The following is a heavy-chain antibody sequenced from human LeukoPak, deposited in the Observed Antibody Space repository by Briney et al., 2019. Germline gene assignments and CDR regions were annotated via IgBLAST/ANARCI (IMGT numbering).Heavy chain of an antibody. V-gene: IGHV4-39*07. CDR1: GGSISRSSFY. D-gene: IGHD1-14*01. CDR3: ASLRTSVDY. CDR2: IYYSGTT. J-gene: IGHJ4*02. Sequence: SETLSLTCTVSGGSISRSSFYWGWIRQPPGKGLEWIGSIYYSGTTSYNPSLKSRVTISVDTSKDQFSLKLSSVTAADTAVYYCASLRTSVDYWGQGTLVTVSS.